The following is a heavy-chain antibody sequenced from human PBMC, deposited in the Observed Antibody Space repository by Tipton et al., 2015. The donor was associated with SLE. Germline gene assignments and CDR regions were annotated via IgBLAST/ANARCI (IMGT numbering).Heavy chain of an antibody. CDR3: ARRAAWWYFDL. Sequence: LRLSCTVSDDSMNNYYWSWVRQPPGKRLEWIGYIYPSGSPYRNPSLKSRVAISADMSKNQFSLTLSDVSAADTAVYFCARRAAWWYFDLWGRGTLVTVSS. D-gene: IGHD6-25*01. J-gene: IGHJ2*01. V-gene: IGHV4-59*12. CDR2: IYPSGSP. CDR1: DDSMNNYY.